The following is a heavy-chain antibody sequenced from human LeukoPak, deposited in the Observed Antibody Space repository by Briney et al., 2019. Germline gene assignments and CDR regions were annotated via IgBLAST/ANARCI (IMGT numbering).Heavy chain of an antibody. CDR3: ARVVGIQFDY. CDR2: INHSGST. D-gene: IGHD1-26*01. V-gene: IGHV4-34*01. Sequence: SETLSLTCSVSGDSITSAGYYWSWIRQPPGKGLEWIGEINHSGSTNYNPSLKSRVTISVDTSKNQFSLKLSSVTAADTAVYYCARVVGIQFDYWGQGSLVTVSS. J-gene: IGHJ4*02. CDR1: GDSITSAGYY.